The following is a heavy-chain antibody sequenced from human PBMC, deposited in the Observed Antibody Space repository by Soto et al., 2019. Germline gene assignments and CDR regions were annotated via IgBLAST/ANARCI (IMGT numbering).Heavy chain of an antibody. J-gene: IGHJ5*02. V-gene: IGHV4-39*01. CDR3: ARLHCDSPNCVPLDP. CDR1: GGSISDDGYY. CDR2: MYYSGTS. Sequence: SETLSLTCTVSGGSISDDGYYWGWIRQPPGKGLEWIGSMYYSGTSSYNPSLKSRVSMSVDTSKKQLSLRLTSVTAADTAVYYCARLHCDSPNCVPLDPWGQGTLVTVSS. D-gene: IGHD3-22*01.